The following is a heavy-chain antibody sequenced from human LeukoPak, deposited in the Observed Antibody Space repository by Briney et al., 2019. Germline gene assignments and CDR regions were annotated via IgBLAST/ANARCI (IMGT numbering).Heavy chain of an antibody. D-gene: IGHD2-15*01. J-gene: IGHJ2*01. CDR3: ARYVVVAAVYRYFDL. CDR2: INHSGST. Sequence: PSETLSLTCAVYGGSFSGYYWSWIRQPPGKGLEWIGEINHSGSTNYNPSLKSRVTISVDTSKNQFSLKLSSVTAADTAVYHCARYVVVAAVYRYFDLWGRGTLVTVSS. CDR1: GGSFSGYY. V-gene: IGHV4-34*01.